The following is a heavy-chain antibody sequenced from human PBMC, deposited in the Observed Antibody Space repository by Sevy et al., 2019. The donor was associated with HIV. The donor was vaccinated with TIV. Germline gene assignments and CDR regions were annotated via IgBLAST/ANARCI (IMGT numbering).Heavy chain of an antibody. V-gene: IGHV4-30-2*01. CDR2: IYHSGNT. CDR1: GGSISSGAYS. Sequence: SETLSLTRAVSGGSISSGAYSWNWIRQPPGKGLEWIGYIYHSGNTYYNPSLKSRLTISVDRSKNLFSLNLSSMTAADTAVYYCARDGGTLTTPGAFDIWGQGTLVTVSS. D-gene: IGHD4-17*01. CDR3: ARDGGTLTTPGAFDI. J-gene: IGHJ3*02.